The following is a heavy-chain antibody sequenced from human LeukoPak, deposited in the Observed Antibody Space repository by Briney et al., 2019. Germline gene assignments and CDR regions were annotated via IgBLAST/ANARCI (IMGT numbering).Heavy chain of an antibody. CDR1: GYTFTSYV. CDR3: ARHCGGDCYWSDFDY. J-gene: IGHJ4*02. CDR2: INPNSGGT. V-gene: IGHV1-2*02. Sequence: ASVKVSCKASGYTFTSYVISWVRQAPGQGLEWMGWINPNSGGTNYAQKFQGRVTMTRDTSISTAYMELSRLRSDDTAVYYCARHCGGDCYWSDFDYWGQGTLVTVSS. D-gene: IGHD2-21*02.